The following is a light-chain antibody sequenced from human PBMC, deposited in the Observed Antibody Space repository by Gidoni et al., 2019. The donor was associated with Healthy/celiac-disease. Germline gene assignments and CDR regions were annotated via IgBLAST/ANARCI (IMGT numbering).Light chain of an antibody. CDR2: DAS. CDR3: QQYNSYYRT. V-gene: IGKV1-5*01. CDR1: QSISSW. J-gene: IGKJ1*01. Sequence: EIQMSQSPYTLSASGGDRVTSTCRASQSISSWLAWYKQKTGKAPKLLIYDASSLESGFPSGFSCRVPGTDFTLTISSLQADDFAAYYCQQYNSYYRTFGQGTKVEIK.